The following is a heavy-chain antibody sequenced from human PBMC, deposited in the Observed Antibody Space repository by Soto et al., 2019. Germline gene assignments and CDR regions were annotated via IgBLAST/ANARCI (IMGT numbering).Heavy chain of an antibody. CDR2: THYSGST. J-gene: IGHJ4*02. CDR3: ARHGLGLDY. V-gene: IGHV4-59*08. Sequence: SETLSLTCTVSGGSIISYYWSWIRQPPGKGLEWIAYTHYSGSTDYNPSLKSRVTISLDKSKNQFSLKLTSVTAADTAVYHCARHGLGLDYWGQGTLVTVSS. D-gene: IGHD1-26*01. CDR1: GGSIISYY.